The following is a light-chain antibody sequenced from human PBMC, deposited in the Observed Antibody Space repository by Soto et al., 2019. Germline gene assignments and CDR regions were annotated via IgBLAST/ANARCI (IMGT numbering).Light chain of an antibody. J-gene: IGKJ1*01. V-gene: IGKV3-20*01. CDR3: QQYGSSGT. Sequence: EVVLTQPPATLSLSPGERATLSCRVSQSVGSSLAWYQQKPGQAPRLLIYGASNRATGIPDRFSGSGSGTDFTLTISRLEPEDFAVYYCQQYGSSGTFGQGTKVDIK. CDR2: GAS. CDR1: QSVGSS.